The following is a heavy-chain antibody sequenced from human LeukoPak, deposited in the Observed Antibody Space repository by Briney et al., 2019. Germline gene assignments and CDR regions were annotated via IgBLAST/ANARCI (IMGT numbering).Heavy chain of an antibody. CDR1: GFTFDDYA. CDR3: AKQPERGYYDSSGSRFYYYYGMDV. Sequence: GGSLRLSCAASGFTFDDYAMHWVRQAPGKGLEWVSLISGDGGSTYYADSVKGRFTISRDNSKNSLYLQMNSLRNEDTALYYCAKQPERGYYDSSGSRFYYYYGMDVWGQGTTVTVSS. V-gene: IGHV3-43*02. J-gene: IGHJ6*02. D-gene: IGHD3-22*01. CDR2: ISGDGGST.